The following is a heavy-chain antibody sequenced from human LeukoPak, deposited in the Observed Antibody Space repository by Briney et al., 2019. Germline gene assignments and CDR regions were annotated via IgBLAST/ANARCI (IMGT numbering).Heavy chain of an antibody. J-gene: IGHJ3*02. CDR2: INPSGGST. D-gene: IGHD1-26*01. Sequence: GASVKVSCKASGYTFTSYYMHWVRQAPGQGLEWMGIINPSGGSTSYAQKFQGRVTMTRDTSTSTVYMELSSLRSEDTAVYYCAREMGIVGATWAFDIWGQGTMVTVSS. CDR1: GYTFTSYY. CDR3: AREMGIVGATWAFDI. V-gene: IGHV1-46*01.